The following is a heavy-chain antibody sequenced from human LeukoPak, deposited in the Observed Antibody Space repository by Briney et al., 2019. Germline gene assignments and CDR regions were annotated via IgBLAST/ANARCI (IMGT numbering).Heavy chain of an antibody. V-gene: IGHV1-18*01. CDR3: ARGDPGIPRYDSSGYSTYYFDY. D-gene: IGHD3-22*01. CDR1: GYTFTSYG. J-gene: IGHJ4*02. Sequence: ASVKVSCKASGYTFTSYGISWVRQAPGQGLEWMGWISAYNGNTNYAQKLQGRVTMTTDTSTSTAYMELRSLRSDDTAVYYCARGDPGIPRYDSSGYSTYYFDYWGQGTLVTVSS. CDR2: ISAYNGNT.